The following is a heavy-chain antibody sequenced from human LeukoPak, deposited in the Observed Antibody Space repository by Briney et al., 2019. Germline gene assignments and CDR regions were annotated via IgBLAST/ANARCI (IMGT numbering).Heavy chain of an antibody. V-gene: IGHV1-2*02. J-gene: IGHJ4*02. CDR2: INPNSGGT. CDR1: GYIFTGYY. Sequence: ASVKVSCKASGYIFTGYYMHWVRQAPGQGLEWMGWINPNSGGTNYAQKFQGRVTMTRDTSISTAYMELSRLRSDDTAVYYCARFSGSYYGGSDYWGQGTLVTVSS. CDR3: ARFSGSYYGGSDY. D-gene: IGHD1-26*01.